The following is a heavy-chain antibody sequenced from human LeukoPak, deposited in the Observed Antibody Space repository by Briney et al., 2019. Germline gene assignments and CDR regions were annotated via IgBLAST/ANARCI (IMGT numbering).Heavy chain of an antibody. J-gene: IGHJ4*02. CDR1: GYTFTSYG. D-gene: IGHD1-26*01. Sequence: GASVKVSCKASGYTFTSYGISWVRQAPGQGLEWMGWISAYNGNTNYAQKLQGRVTMTTDTSTSTAYMELRSLRSDDTAVYYCARVVWDKPALWELLPYYFDYWGQGTLVTVSS. CDR2: ISAYNGNT. V-gene: IGHV1-18*01. CDR3: ARVVWDKPALWELLPYYFDY.